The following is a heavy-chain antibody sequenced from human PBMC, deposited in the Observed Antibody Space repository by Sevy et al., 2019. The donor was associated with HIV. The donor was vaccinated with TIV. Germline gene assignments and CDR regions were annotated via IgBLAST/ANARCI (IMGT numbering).Heavy chain of an antibody. J-gene: IGHJ4*02. CDR1: GFTFSKYS. D-gene: IGHD2-8*01. CDR2: LSFGCGEI. Sequence: GEALKISFASSGFTFSKYSMSLVRQPPGEGLEWVSTLSFGCGEINYADSVRGRFTISRDNSKSSVYLQMTNLRPEDTAVYYCAREGCTKPHDYWGQGTLVTVSS. V-gene: IGHV3-23*01. CDR3: AREGCTKPHDY.